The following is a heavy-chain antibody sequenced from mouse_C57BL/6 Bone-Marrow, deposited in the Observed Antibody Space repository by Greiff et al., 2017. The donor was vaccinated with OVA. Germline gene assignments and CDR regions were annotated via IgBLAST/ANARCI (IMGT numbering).Heavy chain of an antibody. CDR1: GYTFTDYN. J-gene: IGHJ4*01. Sequence: EVKLVESGPELVKPGASVKIPCKASGYTFTDYNMDWVKQSHGKSLEWIGDINPNNGGTIYNQKFKGKATLTVDKSSSTAYMELRSLTSEDTAVYYCARCNLLFRYAMDYWGQGTSVTVSS. CDR3: ARCNLLFRYAMDY. CDR2: INPNNGGT. V-gene: IGHV1-18*01. D-gene: IGHD1-1*01.